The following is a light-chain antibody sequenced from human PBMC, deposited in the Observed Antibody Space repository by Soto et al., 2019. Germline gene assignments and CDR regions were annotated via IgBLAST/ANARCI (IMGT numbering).Light chain of an antibody. CDR2: GNS. J-gene: IGLJ2*01. CDR1: SSNIGAGYD. V-gene: IGLV1-40*01. CDR3: QSYDSSLSGSGV. Sequence: QAVVTQPPSVSGAPGQRVTISCTGSSSNIGAGYDVQWYQQLPGTAPKLLIYGNSNRPSGVPDRFSGSKSGTSASLAITGLQAEDEADYYCQSYDSSLSGSGVFGGGTQLTVL.